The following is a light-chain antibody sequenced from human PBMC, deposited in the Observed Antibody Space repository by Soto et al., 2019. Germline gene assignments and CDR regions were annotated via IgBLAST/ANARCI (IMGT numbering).Light chain of an antibody. CDR2: EVN. Sequence: QSVLTQPASVSGSPGQSITISCGGTSSDVGAYIYVSWYQQYPGKAPKLIIYEVNNRPSGVSGRFSGSKSDTTAYLTISGLQVEDEADYYCSSYSDSDTKVFGTGTKVTVL. CDR1: SSDVGAYIY. J-gene: IGLJ1*01. V-gene: IGLV2-14*03. CDR3: SSYSDSDTKV.